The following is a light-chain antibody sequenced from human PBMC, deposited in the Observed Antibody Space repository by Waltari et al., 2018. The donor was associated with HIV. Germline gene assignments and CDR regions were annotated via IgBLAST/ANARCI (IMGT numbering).Light chain of an antibody. CDR2: EVS. Sequence: QSALTQPASVSGFPGQSITIPCTGTTNDIGNNNYVSWYQVIPGEAPKLIIYEVSNRPSGIPHRFSASKSGGTASLTISGLQSEDEADYSCCSYTNSGVWGFGAGTK. CDR1: TNDIGNNNY. CDR3: CSYTNSGVWG. J-gene: IGLJ3*02. V-gene: IGLV2-14*01.